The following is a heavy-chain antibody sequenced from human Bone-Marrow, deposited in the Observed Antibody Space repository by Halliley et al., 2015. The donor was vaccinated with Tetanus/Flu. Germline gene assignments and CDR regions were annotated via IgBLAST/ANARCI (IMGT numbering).Heavy chain of an antibody. V-gene: IGHV4-59*12. J-gene: IGHJ4*02. D-gene: IGHD3-3*01. CDR3: ARVTNFSYDYWSGFDY. CDR2: VFYSGTT. Sequence: GYVFYSGTTNYSPSLKSRVTISLDMSKNQFSLNLDSVIAADTAMYYCARVTNFSYDYWSGFDYWGQGILVAVSS.